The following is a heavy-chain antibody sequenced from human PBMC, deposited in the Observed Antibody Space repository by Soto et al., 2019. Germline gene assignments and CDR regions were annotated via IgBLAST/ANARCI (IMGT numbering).Heavy chain of an antibody. J-gene: IGHJ4*02. CDR3: AKVAEDIVVVVAATSGYFDY. V-gene: IGHV3-23*01. CDR2: ISGSGGST. D-gene: IGHD2-15*01. CDR1: GFTFSSYA. Sequence: GGSLRLSCAASGFTFSSYAMSWVRQAPGKGLEWVSAISGSGGSTYYADSVKGRFTISRDNSKNTLYLQMNSLRAEDTAVYYCAKVAEDIVVVVAATSGYFDYWGQGTLVTVSS.